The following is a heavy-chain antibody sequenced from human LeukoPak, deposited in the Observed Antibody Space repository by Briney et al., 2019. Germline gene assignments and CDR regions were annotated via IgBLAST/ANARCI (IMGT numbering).Heavy chain of an antibody. CDR1: GFTFSSYA. Sequence: GGSLRLSCAASGFTFSSYAMSWVRQAPGKGLEWVSAISGSGGSTYYADSVKGRFTISRDNSKNTLYLQMNSLRAEDTAVYYCARDGSRFLEWPRLWGQGTLVTVSS. CDR3: ARDGSRFLEWPRL. J-gene: IGHJ4*02. V-gene: IGHV3-23*01. CDR2: ISGSGGST. D-gene: IGHD3-3*01.